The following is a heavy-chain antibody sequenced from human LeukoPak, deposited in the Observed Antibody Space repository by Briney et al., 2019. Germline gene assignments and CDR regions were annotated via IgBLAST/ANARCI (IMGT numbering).Heavy chain of an antibody. J-gene: IGHJ4*02. D-gene: IGHD2-21*01. CDR3: ARDLTYCGGDCYPYYFDY. CDR2: IKQDGSEK. CDR1: GFTFSSYW. Sequence: GGSLRLSCEASGFTFSSYWMSWVRQAPGKGLEWVANIKQDGSEKYYVDSVKGRFTISRDNAKNSLYLQMNSLRAEDTAVYFCARDLTYCGGDCYPYYFDYWGRGTLVTVSS. V-gene: IGHV3-7*01.